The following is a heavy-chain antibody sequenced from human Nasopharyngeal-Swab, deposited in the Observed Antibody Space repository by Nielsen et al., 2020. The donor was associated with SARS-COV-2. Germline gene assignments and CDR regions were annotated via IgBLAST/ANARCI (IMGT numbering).Heavy chain of an antibody. V-gene: IGHV3-13*01. D-gene: IGHD6-13*01. J-gene: IGHJ4*02. CDR1: GFTFRSYD. Sequence: GESLKISCAASGFTFRSYDMHWVRQGIGKGLEWVSAIGNAGDTYYPGSVKGRFTISRENAKNSLYLQMNSLRAEDTAVYYCARAGYWLAASGPFFDYWGQGTLVTVSS. CDR2: IGNAGDT. CDR3: ARAGYWLAASGPFFDY.